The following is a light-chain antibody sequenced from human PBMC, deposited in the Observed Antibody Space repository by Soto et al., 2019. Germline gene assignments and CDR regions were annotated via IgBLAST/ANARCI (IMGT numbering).Light chain of an antibody. CDR2: GAS. Sequence: ELVLTQSPGTLSLSPGERATLSCRATQRASSSYLAWYQQKPGQAPRLLIYGASSRATGISDRFSGSGSGTEFTLTISSLQSEDFAVYYCQQYNLWPLTFGGGTKVDIK. V-gene: IGKV3-20*01. CDR3: QQYNLWPLT. CDR1: QRASSSY. J-gene: IGKJ4*01.